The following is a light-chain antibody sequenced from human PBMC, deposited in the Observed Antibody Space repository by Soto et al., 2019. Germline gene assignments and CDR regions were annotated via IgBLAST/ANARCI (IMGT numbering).Light chain of an antibody. J-gene: IGLJ1*01. CDR1: SSDVGGYNY. V-gene: IGLV2-14*01. CDR2: DVS. Sequence: QSALTRPASVSGSPGQSITISCTGTSSDVGGYNYVSWYQQHPGKAPKLMIYDVSNRPSGVSNRFSGSKSGNTASLTISGPQAEDEADYYCSSYASSGTRVFGTGTKVTVL. CDR3: SSYASSGTRV.